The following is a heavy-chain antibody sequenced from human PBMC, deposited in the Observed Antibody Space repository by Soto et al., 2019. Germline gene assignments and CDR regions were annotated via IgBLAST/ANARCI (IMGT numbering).Heavy chain of an antibody. Sequence: SETLSVPRTGSGDSMKTYHWSWIRQPAGKGLEWIGHVHSSGSTNYNPSLKSRVTMSVDTSKNQFSLRLMSVTAADTAVYYCARDQGVAAAGITWFDPWGQGSRVTVSS. V-gene: IGHV4-4*07. J-gene: IGHJ5*02. CDR1: GDSMKTYH. D-gene: IGHD6-13*01. CDR2: VHSSGST. CDR3: ARDQGVAAAGITWFDP.